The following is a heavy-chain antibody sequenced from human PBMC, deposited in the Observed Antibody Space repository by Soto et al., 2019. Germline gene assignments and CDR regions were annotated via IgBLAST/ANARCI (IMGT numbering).Heavy chain of an antibody. CDR3: ARDKPLEYIRSVVLY. CDR1: GYTFTSYG. Sequence: ASVKVSCKPSGYTFTSYGISWVRQAPGQGLEWMGWISAYNGNTNYAQKLQGRVTMTTDTSTSTAYMELRSLRSDDTDVYYCARDKPLEYIRSVVLYWGKGTLGTVSS. CDR2: ISAYNGNT. V-gene: IGHV1-18*01. J-gene: IGHJ4*02. D-gene: IGHD6-6*01.